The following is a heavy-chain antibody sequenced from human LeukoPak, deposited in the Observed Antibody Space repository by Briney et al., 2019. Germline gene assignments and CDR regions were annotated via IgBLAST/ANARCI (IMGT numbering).Heavy chain of an antibody. Sequence: ASVKVSCKATGYTFTSYGISWVRQAPGQGLEWMGWISAYNGNTKYAQKLQGRVTMTTDTSTSTAYMELRSLRSDDTAVYYCARDTVLQLSPGLEAFDIWGQGTMVTVSS. V-gene: IGHV1-18*01. CDR3: ARDTVLQLSPGLEAFDI. J-gene: IGHJ3*02. D-gene: IGHD1-1*01. CDR1: GYTFTSYG. CDR2: ISAYNGNT.